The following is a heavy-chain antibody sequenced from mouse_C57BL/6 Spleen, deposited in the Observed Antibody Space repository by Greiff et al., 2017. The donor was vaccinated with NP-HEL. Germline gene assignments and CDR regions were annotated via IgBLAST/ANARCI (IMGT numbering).Heavy chain of an antibody. D-gene: IGHD1-1*01. CDR3: ARDKGSSYVHWYFDV. Sequence: EVQRLESGGGLVKPGGSLKLSCAASGFTFSSYAMSWVRQTPEKRLEWVATISDGGSYTYYPDNVKGRFTISRDNAKNNLYLQMSHLKSEDTAMYYCARDKGSSYVHWYFDVWGTGTTVTVSS. CDR1: GFTFSSYA. V-gene: IGHV5-4*01. J-gene: IGHJ1*03. CDR2: ISDGGSYT.